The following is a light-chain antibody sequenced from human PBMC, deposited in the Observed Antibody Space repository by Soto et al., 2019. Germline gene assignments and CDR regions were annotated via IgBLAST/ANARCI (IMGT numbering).Light chain of an antibody. J-gene: IGLJ1*01. V-gene: IGLV1-44*01. CDR3: AAWDDSLNGYV. CDR1: SSNIGSNT. Sequence: SVMTQPPSASGAPGQVVTISCSGSSSNIGSNTVNWYQQLPGTAPKLLIYSNNQRPSGVPDRFSGSKSGTSASLAISGLQSEDEADYYCAAWDDSLNGYVFGTGTKVTVL. CDR2: SNN.